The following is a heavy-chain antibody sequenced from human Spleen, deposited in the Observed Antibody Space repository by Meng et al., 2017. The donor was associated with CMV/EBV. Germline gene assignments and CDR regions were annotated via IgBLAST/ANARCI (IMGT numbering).Heavy chain of an antibody. J-gene: IGHJ4*02. Sequence: GESLKISCAASGFIFSSYAMHWVRQAPGKGLEWVAVISYDGSNKYYADSVKGRFTISRDNSKNTLYLQMNSLRAEDTAVYYCARVLGTKYYDFWSGYSGFDYWGQGTLVTVSS. CDR1: GFIFSSYA. CDR3: ARVLGTKYYDFWSGYSGFDY. CDR2: ISYDGSNK. V-gene: IGHV3-30*04. D-gene: IGHD3-3*01.